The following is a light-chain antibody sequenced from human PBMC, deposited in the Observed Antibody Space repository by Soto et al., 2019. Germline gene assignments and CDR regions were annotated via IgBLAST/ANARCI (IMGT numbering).Light chain of an antibody. CDR3: QQYDDPPGPFT. CDR2: DVF. CDR1: QDIGVH. V-gene: IGKV1-33*01. J-gene: IGKJ3*01. Sequence: IQMTQSPSSLSASVGDTVTITCRASQDIGVHLNWDQQKPRQAPKLLIYDVFQMESGVSPRFSGSGSATEFSLTISSLQYEDVGTYYCQQYDDPPGPFTFGPGTRVEIE.